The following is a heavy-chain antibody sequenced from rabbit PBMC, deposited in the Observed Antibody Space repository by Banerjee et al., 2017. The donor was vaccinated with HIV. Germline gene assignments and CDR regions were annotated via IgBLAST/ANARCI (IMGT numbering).Heavy chain of an antibody. CDR1: GFDFSSYG. V-gene: IGHV1S47*01. CDR2: IDPVFGST. D-gene: IGHD4-1*01. Sequence: QEHLEESGGGLVQPGGSLTLTCKASGFDFSSYGVSWVRQAPGKGLEWIGYIDPVFGSTYYASWVNGRFTISSDNAQDTVSLQMNSLTAADTATYFCMREPIMLVVAGSNLWGQGTLVTVS. CDR3: MREPIMLVVAGSNL. J-gene: IGHJ4*01.